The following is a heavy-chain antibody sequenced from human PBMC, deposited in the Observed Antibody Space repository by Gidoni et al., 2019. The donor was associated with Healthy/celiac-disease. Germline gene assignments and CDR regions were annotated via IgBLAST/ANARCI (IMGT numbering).Heavy chain of an antibody. Sequence: QVQLQQWGAGLLKPSETLSLTCAVSGGSFSGSYWSWIRQPPGKGLEWIGEINHSGSTNYNPSLKSRVTISVDTSKNQFSLKLSSVTAADKAVYYCARGEGGYSGYDPPRGDYWGQGTLVTVSS. V-gene: IGHV4-34*01. CDR2: INHSGST. CDR3: ARGEGGYSGYDPPRGDY. J-gene: IGHJ4*02. D-gene: IGHD5-12*01. CDR1: GGSFSGSY.